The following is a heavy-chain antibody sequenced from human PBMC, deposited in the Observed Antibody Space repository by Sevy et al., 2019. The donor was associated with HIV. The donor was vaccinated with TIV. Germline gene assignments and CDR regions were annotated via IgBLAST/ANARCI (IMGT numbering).Heavy chain of an antibody. CDR3: AKPSSGWNYYGMDV. Sequence: GGSLRLSCAASGFTFSSYAMSWVRQAPGKGLEWVSDISGSGGSTYYADSVKGRFTISRDNSKNTLYLQMNSLRAEDTAVYYCAKPSSGWNYYGMDVWGQGTTVTVSS. V-gene: IGHV3-23*01. CDR2: ISGSGGST. D-gene: IGHD6-19*01. CDR1: GFTFSSYA. J-gene: IGHJ6*02.